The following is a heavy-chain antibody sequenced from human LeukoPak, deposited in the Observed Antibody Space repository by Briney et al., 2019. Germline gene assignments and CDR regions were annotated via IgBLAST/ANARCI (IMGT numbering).Heavy chain of an antibody. CDR3: AREAGSTYYDSSGQNSHAFDI. D-gene: IGHD3-22*01. CDR2: INPNSGGT. V-gene: IGHV1-2*02. Sequence: GASVKVSCKASGYTFTGYYMHWVRQAPGQGLEWMGWINPNSGGTNYAQKFQGRVTMTRDTSISTAYMELSRLRSDDTAVYYCAREAGSTYYDSSGQNSHAFDIWGQGTMVTVSS. J-gene: IGHJ3*02. CDR1: GYTFTGYY.